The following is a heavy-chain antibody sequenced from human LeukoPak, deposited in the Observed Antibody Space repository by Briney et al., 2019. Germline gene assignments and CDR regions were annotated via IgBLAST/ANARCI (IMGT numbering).Heavy chain of an antibody. CDR1: GYTFTSYA. CDR2: INTNTGNP. CDR3: ASPLRDGYTAYYYYGMDV. V-gene: IGHV7-4-1*01. D-gene: IGHD5-24*01. Sequence: ASVKVSCKASGYTFTSYAMNWVRQAPGQGLEWMGWINTNTGNPTYAQGFTGRFVFSLDTSVSTAYLQIGSLKAEDTAVYYCASPLRDGYTAYYYYGMDVWGQGTTVTVSS. J-gene: IGHJ6*02.